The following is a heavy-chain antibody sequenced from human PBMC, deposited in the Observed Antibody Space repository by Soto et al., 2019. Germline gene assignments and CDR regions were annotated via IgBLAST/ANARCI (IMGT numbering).Heavy chain of an antibody. Sequence: QVQLQESGPGLVKPSQTLSLTCTVSGGSISSGGYYWSWIRQHPGKGLEWIGDIYYSGSTYYNPSVKRRVTKAVDTSKNQFSLELSSVTAADTAVYYCERGGGYDFWSGYTRNNWFDPWGQGTLVTVSS. V-gene: IGHV4-31*03. J-gene: IGHJ5*02. CDR1: GGSISSGGYY. CDR3: ERGGGYDFWSGYTRNNWFDP. D-gene: IGHD3-3*01. CDR2: IYYSGST.